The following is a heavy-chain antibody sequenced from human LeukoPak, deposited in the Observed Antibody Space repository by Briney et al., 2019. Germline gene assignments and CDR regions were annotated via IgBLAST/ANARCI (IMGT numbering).Heavy chain of an antibody. V-gene: IGHV4-4*07. Sequence: SETLSLTCTVSGGSISSYYWSWIRQPAGKGLEWIGRIYTSGSTNYNPSLKSQVTISVDKSKNQFSLKLSSVTAADTAVYYCARKSSSSLDYYYYMDVWGKGTTVTVSS. D-gene: IGHD6-6*01. CDR1: GGSISSYY. CDR2: IYTSGST. J-gene: IGHJ6*03. CDR3: ARKSSSSLDYYYYMDV.